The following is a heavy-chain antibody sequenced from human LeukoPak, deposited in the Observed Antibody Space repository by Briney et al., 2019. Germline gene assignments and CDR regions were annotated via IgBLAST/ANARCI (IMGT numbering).Heavy chain of an antibody. CDR2: IYYSGST. CDR3: ARAPHSSSWYGGSYDY. J-gene: IGHJ4*02. D-gene: IGHD6-13*01. V-gene: IGHV4-59*01. CDR1: GGSISSYY. Sequence: SETLSLTCTVSGGSISSYYWSWIRQPPGKGLEWIGYIYYSGSTNYDPSLKSRVTISVDTSKNQFSLKLSSVTAADTAVYYCARAPHSSSWYGGSYDYWGQGTLVTVSS.